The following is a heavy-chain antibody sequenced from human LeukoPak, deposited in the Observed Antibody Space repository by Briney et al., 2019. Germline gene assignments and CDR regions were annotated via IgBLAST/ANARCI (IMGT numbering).Heavy chain of an antibody. D-gene: IGHD6-13*01. J-gene: IGHJ3*01. CDR1: GGSISSYY. Sequence: SETLSLTCTVSGGSISSYYWSWVRQPPGKGLEWIGFVYYTGSTNYSPSLKSRVTISVDTSKNQFSLKLRSVTAADAAVYYCARISSSNWYNERGAFDVWGQGTMVTVSS. V-gene: IGHV4-59*01. CDR2: VYYTGST. CDR3: ARISSSNWYNERGAFDV.